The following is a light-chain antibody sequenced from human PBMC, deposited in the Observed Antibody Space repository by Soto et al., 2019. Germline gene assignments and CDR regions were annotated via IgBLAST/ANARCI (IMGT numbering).Light chain of an antibody. J-gene: IGLJ2*01. CDR2: EVS. V-gene: IGLV2-14*01. CDR1: SSDVGGYNY. Sequence: QSSLTQPASVSGSPGQSITISCTGTSSDVGGYNYVSWYQQHPGKAPKLMIYEVSNRPSGVSNRFSGSKSGNTASLTISGLQAEDEADYYSSSYTSSSISYVVFGGGTKLTVL. CDR3: SSYTSSSISYVV.